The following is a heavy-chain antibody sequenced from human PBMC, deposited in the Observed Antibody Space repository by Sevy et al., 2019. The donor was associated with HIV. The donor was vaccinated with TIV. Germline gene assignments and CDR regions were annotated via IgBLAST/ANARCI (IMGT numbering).Heavy chain of an antibody. CDR1: GFTFSNYA. V-gene: IGHV3-23*01. Sequence: GGSLRLSCAASGFTFSNYAMTWVRQAPGKGLEWVSATSGTGGSTYYADSVKGRFTISRDNSKNTQYLQMNSLRVEYTAIYYCAKGGDRPSAGGSLYLFDYWGQGTLVTVSS. D-gene: IGHD3-16*01. CDR2: TSGTGGST. CDR3: AKGGDRPSAGGSLYLFDY. J-gene: IGHJ4*02.